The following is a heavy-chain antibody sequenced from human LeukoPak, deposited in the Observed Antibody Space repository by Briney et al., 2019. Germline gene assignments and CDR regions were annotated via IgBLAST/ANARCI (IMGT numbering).Heavy chain of an antibody. Sequence: GGSLRLSCAASGFTFSSYSMNWVRQAPGKGLEWVSSISSSSSYIYYADSVKGRFTISRDNAKNSLYLQMNSLRAEDTAVYCXARDGVVPAAIFPFXYXXQGXXXTVS. CDR1: GFTFSSYS. CDR3: ARDGVVPAAIFPFXY. CDR2: ISSSSSYI. J-gene: IGHJ4*02. V-gene: IGHV3-21*01. D-gene: IGHD2-2*02.